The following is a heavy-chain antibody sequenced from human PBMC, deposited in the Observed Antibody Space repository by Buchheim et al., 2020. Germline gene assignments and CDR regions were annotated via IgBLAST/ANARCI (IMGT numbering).Heavy chain of an antibody. D-gene: IGHD2-21*02. J-gene: IGHJ4*02. CDR1: GGSISSSNW. Sequence: QVQLQESGPGLVKPSGTLSLTCAVSGGSISSSNWWSWVRQPPGKGLEWIGEIYHSGSTNYNPSLKSRVTISVEKAKNQLSLKLSSVTAADTAVYYCARSHIVVVTATFLYFDYWGQGTL. CDR3: ARSHIVVVTATFLYFDY. V-gene: IGHV4-4*02. CDR2: IYHSGST.